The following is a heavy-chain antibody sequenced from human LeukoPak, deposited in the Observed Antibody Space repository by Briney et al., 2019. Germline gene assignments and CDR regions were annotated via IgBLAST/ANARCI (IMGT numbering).Heavy chain of an antibody. Sequence: GGSLRFSCAASRFSCSAYYMIWIPQAPGKGLEGVSYISSSGSTIYYADSVKGRFTISRDNATNSLYLQMNSLRAEDTAVYYCARDIAEYYFDYWGQGTLVTVSS. V-gene: IGHV3-11*01. D-gene: IGHD6-13*01. J-gene: IGHJ4*02. CDR3: ARDIAEYYFDY. CDR1: RFSCSAYY. CDR2: ISSSGSTI.